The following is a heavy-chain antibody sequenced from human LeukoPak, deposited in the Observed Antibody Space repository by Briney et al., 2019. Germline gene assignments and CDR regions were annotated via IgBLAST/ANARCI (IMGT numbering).Heavy chain of an antibody. D-gene: IGHD3-22*01. V-gene: IGHV3-23*01. Sequence: GGSLRLSCAASGFTFSSNVMIWVRQAPGKGLEWVSSIPASGGSTYYADSVKGRFTISRDNSKNSLYLQMNSLRAEDTAVYYCAKVLTMKGGLHFDYWGQGTLVTVSS. CDR2: IPASGGST. CDR3: AKVLTMKGGLHFDY. J-gene: IGHJ4*02. CDR1: GFTFSSNV.